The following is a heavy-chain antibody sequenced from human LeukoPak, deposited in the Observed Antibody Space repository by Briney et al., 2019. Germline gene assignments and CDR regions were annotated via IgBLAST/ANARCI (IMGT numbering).Heavy chain of an antibody. D-gene: IGHD2-8*02. CDR1: GLTFDDYA. V-gene: IGHV3-9*03. CDR2: ISWNSGSI. J-gene: IGHJ3*02. Sequence: PGRSLRLSCAASGLTFDDYAMHWVRQAPGKGLEWVSGISWNSGSIGYADSVKGRLTISRDNAKNSLFLQMNSLRAEDMALYYCAKDEFVASDFTGAFDIWGQGTMVTVSS. CDR3: AKDEFVASDFTGAFDI.